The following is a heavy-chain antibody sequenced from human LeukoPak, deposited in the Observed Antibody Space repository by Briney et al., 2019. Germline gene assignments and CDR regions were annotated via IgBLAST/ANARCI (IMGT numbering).Heavy chain of an antibody. CDR1: GFIFSSYE. Sequence: GGSLRLSCAASGFIFSSYEMSWVRQAPGKGLEWVSAISRSGDSTYYADSVKGRFTISRGNSENTLYLQMNGLRAEDTALYYCAKDLFSGSWTPFDYWGQGTLVTVSS. CDR2: ISRSGDST. D-gene: IGHD1-26*01. CDR3: AKDLFSGSWTPFDY. J-gene: IGHJ4*02. V-gene: IGHV3-23*01.